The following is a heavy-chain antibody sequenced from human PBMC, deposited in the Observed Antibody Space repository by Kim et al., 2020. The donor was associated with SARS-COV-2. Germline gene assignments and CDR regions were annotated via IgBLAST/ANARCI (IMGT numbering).Heavy chain of an antibody. CDR1: GGSISSSSYY. J-gene: IGHJ4*02. Sequence: SETLSLTCTVSGGSISSSSYYWGWIRQPPGKGLEWIGSIYYSGSTYYNPSLKSRVTISVDTSKNQFSLKLSSVTAADTAVYYCARRGYSSGWYDDEGIDYWGQGTLVTVSS. D-gene: IGHD6-19*01. CDR2: IYYSGST. V-gene: IGHV4-39*01. CDR3: ARRGYSSGWYDDEGIDY.